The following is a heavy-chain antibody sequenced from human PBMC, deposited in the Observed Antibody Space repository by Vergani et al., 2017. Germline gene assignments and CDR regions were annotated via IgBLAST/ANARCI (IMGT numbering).Heavy chain of an antibody. CDR1: GFTFSSYA. J-gene: IGHJ6*03. CDR2: ISYDGSNK. D-gene: IGHD3-3*01. V-gene: IGHV3-30-3*01. Sequence: VQLVESGGGLVKPGGSLRLSCAASGFTFSSYAMHWVRQAPGKGLEWVAVISYDGSNKYYADSVKGRFTISRDNSKNTLYLQMNSLRAEDTAVYYCARDRITIFGVVTPVYYYYYYMDVWGKGTTVTVSS. CDR3: ARDRITIFGVVTPVYYYYYYMDV.